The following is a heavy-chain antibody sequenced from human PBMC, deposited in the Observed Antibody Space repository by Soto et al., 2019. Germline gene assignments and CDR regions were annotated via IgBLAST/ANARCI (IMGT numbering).Heavy chain of an antibody. Sequence: ASVKVSCKASGYTFTSYGISWVRQAPGQGLEWMGWISAYNGNTTYGQKSQGRVTMTKDTSTTIVYMEMSSLRFEDTAVYYCATRGGRAAAGQYYYYGMDVWGQGTTVPVSS. CDR3: ATRGGRAAAGQYYYYGMDV. V-gene: IGHV1-18*01. CDR1: GYTFTSYG. J-gene: IGHJ6*02. D-gene: IGHD6-13*01. CDR2: ISAYNGNT.